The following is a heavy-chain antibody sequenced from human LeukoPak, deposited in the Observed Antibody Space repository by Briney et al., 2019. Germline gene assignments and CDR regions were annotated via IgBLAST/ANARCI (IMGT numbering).Heavy chain of an antibody. CDR3: ASRSYYDILTGYYKPFDY. V-gene: IGHV4-39*01. J-gene: IGHJ4*02. CDR2: IYYGGST. CDR1: GGSISSSSYY. D-gene: IGHD3-9*01. Sequence: SETLPLTCTVSGGSISSSSYYWGWIRQPPGKGLEWIGSIYYGGSTYYNPSLKSRVTISVDTSKNQFSLKLSSVTAADTAVYYCASRSYYDILTGYYKPFDYWGQGTLVTVSS.